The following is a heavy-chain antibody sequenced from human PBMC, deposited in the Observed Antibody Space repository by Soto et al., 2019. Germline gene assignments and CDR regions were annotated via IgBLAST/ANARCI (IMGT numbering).Heavy chain of an antibody. D-gene: IGHD5-18*01. J-gene: IGHJ2*01. V-gene: IGHV4-39*01. CDR3: ARGDTAMVDGGYFDL. CDR2: IYYSGST. Sequence: PSETLSLTCTVSGGSISSSSYYWGWIRQPPGKGLEWIGSIYYSGSTYYNPSLKSRVTISVDTSKNQFSLKLSSVTAADTAVYYCARGDTAMVDGGYFDLWGRGTLVTVSS. CDR1: GGSISSSSYY.